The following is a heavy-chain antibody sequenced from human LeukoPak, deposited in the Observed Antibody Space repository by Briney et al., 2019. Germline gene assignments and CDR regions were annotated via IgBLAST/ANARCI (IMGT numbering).Heavy chain of an antibody. J-gene: IGHJ4*02. CDR1: GFTFSYYW. V-gene: IGHV3-7*05. Sequence: GGSLRLSCAASGFTFSYYWMSWVRQAPGKGLEWVANINQDGSGKYYVGSVRGRFTVSRDNAKNSLYLQMNSLRAEVTAVYYCARDLRGDSEYWGQGTLVTVSS. CDR2: INQDGSGK. CDR3: ARDLRGDSEY. D-gene: IGHD2-21*02.